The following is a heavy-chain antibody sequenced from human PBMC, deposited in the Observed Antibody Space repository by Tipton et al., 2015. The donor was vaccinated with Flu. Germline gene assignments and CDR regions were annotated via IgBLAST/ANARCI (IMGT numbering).Heavy chain of an antibody. D-gene: IGHD6-19*01. CDR3: ARDGAGTPY. CDR2: IYYSGST. V-gene: IGHV4-59*01. CDR1: GGSISSYY. Sequence: LRLSCTVSGGSISSYYWSWIRQPPGKGLEWIGYIYYSGSTNYNPSLKSRVTISVDTSKNQFSLKLSSVTAAGTAVYYCARDGAGTPYWGQGILVTVSS. J-gene: IGHJ4*02.